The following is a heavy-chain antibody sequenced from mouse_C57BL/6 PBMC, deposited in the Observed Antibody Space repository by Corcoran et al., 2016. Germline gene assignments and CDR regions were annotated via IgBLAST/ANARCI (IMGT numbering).Heavy chain of an antibody. CDR2: ISYDGSN. CDR3: ARDQAMDY. V-gene: IGHV3-6*01. Sequence: DVQLQESGPGLVKPSQSLSLTCSVTGYSITSGYYWNWIRQFPGNKLEWMGYISYDGSNNYNPSLKNRISITRDPSKNQFFLKLNSVTTEDTATYYCARDQAMDYWGQGTSVTVSS. J-gene: IGHJ4*01. CDR1: GYSITSGYY.